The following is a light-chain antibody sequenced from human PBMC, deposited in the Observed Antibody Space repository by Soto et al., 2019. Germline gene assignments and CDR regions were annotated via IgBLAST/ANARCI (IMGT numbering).Light chain of an antibody. V-gene: IGKV3-11*01. CDR2: DAS. CDR3: QQRSNSLT. J-gene: IGKJ4*01. CDR1: QSVSSY. Sequence: EIVLTQSPATLSLSPGERATLSCRASQSVSSYLAWYQQKPGQAPRLLIYDASNRATGIPARFSGSGSGTDFTLTISSLEPEDFAVYYWQQRSNSLTFGRGTKVDIK.